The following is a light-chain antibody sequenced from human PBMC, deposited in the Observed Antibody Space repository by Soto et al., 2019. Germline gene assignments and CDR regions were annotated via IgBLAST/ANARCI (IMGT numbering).Light chain of an antibody. Sequence: EIVMTQSPATLSVSPGERATLSCRASQSVGTQLAWYKLKPGQTPRLLIFGASTRATGIPARFSGIGSGSEFTLTISSLQSEDFAVYSCQQYSVWPLVTFGGGTKVEIK. CDR3: QQYSVWPLVT. CDR1: QSVGTQ. CDR2: GAS. J-gene: IGKJ4*01. V-gene: IGKV3-15*01.